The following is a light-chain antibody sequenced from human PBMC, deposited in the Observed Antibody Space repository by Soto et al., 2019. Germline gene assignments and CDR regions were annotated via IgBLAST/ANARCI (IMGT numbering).Light chain of an antibody. CDR3: SSLSGGNIRV. Sequence: LTQPASVSGSPGQSIAISCTGTSSDVGGYNFVSWYQQHPDKAPKLIVYEVTHRPSGVSNRFSGSKSGNPASLTISGLQGEDEADYYCSSLSGGNIRVFGTGTKVTVL. CDR2: EVT. J-gene: IGLJ1*01. CDR1: SSDVGGYNF. V-gene: IGLV2-14*01.